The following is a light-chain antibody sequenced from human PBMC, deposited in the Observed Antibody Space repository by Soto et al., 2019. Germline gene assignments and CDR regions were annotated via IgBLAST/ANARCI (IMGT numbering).Light chain of an antibody. V-gene: IGKV3-15*01. Sequence: EIVMTQSPATLSVSPGERATVSCRASQFVGSNLAWYQQKPGQAPRLLIYGASTRATGIPARFSGSGSGTEFTLTISSLQSEDFALYYCQQYYNWPPLTFGGGTKVEIK. CDR2: GAS. CDR1: QFVGSN. J-gene: IGKJ4*01. CDR3: QQYYNWPPLT.